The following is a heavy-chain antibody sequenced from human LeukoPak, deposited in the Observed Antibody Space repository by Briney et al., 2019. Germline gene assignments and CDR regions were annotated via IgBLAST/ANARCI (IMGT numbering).Heavy chain of an antibody. CDR2: IFPSGSA. Sequence: SETLSLTCTVSGGSISSYYWSWIRQSPVKGLEWIGYIFPSGSAFYNPSLESRVTISLGTSENQFSLTLSSVTAADTAVYYCARRNHYFYYMDVWGKGTTVTVSS. J-gene: IGHJ6*03. V-gene: IGHV4-4*09. CDR1: GGSISSYY. CDR3: ARRNHYFYYMDV.